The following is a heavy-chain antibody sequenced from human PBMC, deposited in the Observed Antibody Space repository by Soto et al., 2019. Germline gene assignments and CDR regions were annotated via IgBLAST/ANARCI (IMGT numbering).Heavy chain of an antibody. D-gene: IGHD3-22*01. Sequence: QVQLVESGGGVVPPGRSLRLSCAASGFTFLSYAMHWVRQAPGKGLEWVAVISYDGSNKYYADSVKGRFTISRDNSKNALYLQMNSLSAEDTAVYYCARAERGGSGYPIDYWGQGTLVTVSS. J-gene: IGHJ4*02. CDR3: ARAERGGSGYPIDY. CDR2: ISYDGSNK. V-gene: IGHV3-30-3*01. CDR1: GFTFLSYA.